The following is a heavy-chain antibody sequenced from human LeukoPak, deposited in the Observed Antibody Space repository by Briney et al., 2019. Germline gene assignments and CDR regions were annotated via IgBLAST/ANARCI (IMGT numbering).Heavy chain of an antibody. CDR1: GYSISSGYY. D-gene: IGHD1-26*01. V-gene: IGHV4-38-2*01. J-gene: IGHJ4*02. Sequence: SETLSLTCAVSGYSISSGYYWGWIRQPPGKGLEWIGSIYHSGSTYYNPSLKSRVTISVDTSKNQFSLKLSSVTAADTAVYYCARSGSSFLFDYRGQGTLVTVSS. CDR3: ARSGSSFLFDY. CDR2: IYHSGST.